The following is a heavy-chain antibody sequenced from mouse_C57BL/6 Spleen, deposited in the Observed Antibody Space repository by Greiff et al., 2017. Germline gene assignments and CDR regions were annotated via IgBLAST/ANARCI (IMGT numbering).Heavy chain of an antibody. Sequence: QVQLQQSGPELVKPGASVKISCKASGYSFTSYYIHWVKQWPGQGLEWIGWIYPGSGNTKYNEKFKGKATLTADTSSSTAYMQLSSLTSEDSAVYYCAREGDKLGLYYAMDYWGQGTSVTVSS. D-gene: IGHD4-1*01. J-gene: IGHJ4*01. V-gene: IGHV1-66*01. CDR2: IYPGSGNT. CDR3: AREGDKLGLYYAMDY. CDR1: GYSFTSYY.